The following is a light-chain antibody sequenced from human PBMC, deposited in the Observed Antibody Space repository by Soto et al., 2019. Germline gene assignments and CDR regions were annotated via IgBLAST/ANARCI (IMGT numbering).Light chain of an antibody. V-gene: IGLV2-14*01. CDR1: SSDVGGYNY. CDR2: DVS. J-gene: IGLJ3*02. CDR3: SSYTSINTLRV. Sequence: SALTQPASVSGSPGQSITMSCTGTSSDVGGYNYVSWYQQHPGKAPELMIYDVSNRPSGVSNRFSGSKSGNTASLTISGLQAEDEADYYCSSYTSINTLRVFGGGTKVTVL.